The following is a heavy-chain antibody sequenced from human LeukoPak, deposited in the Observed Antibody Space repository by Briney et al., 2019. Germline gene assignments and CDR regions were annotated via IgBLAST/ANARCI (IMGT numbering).Heavy chain of an antibody. V-gene: IGHV3-7*01. D-gene: IGHD6-13*01. J-gene: IGHJ6*03. CDR1: GFTFSSYW. CDR3: ARDIAAAGTFYYYYMDV. CDR2: IKQDGSEK. Sequence: PGGSLRLSCAASGFTFSSYWMSWVRQAPGKGLEWVANIKQDGSEKYYVDSVKGRFTIPRDNAKNSLYLQMNSLRAEDTAVYCCARDIAAAGTFYYYYMDVWGKGTTVTVSS.